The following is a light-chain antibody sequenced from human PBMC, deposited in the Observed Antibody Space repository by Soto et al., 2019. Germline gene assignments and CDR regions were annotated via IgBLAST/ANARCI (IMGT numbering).Light chain of an antibody. CDR3: SSYTTSNTRQIV. CDR1: SSDVGGYNY. V-gene: IGLV2-14*03. Sequence: QSALTQPASVSGSPGQSITISCTGTSSDVGGYNYVSWYQHHPGKAPKLIIYDVSNRPAGVSNRFSGSKSGNTASLTISGLQPEDEAEYDCSSYTTSNTRQIVFGTGTKLTVL. CDR2: DVS. J-gene: IGLJ1*01.